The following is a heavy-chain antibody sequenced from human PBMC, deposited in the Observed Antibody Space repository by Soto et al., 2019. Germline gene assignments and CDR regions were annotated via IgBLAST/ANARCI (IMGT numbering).Heavy chain of an antibody. Sequence: PGGSLRLSCTVSGLTFDKYAMSWVRQAPGKELQWVSAIPGSGYTTYYADSVKGRFTISRDNSQNTLHLQMHSLRAEDTAIYYCAVGEHGLSNTYSRGLDVWGKGTPVPVSS. CDR3: AVGEHGLSNTYSRGLDV. CDR1: GLTFDKYA. CDR2: IPGSGYTT. D-gene: IGHD2-15*01. V-gene: IGHV3-23*01. J-gene: IGHJ6*04.